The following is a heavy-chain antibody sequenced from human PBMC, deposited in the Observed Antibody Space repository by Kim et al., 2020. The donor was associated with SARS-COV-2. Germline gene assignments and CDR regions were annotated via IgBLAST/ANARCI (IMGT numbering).Heavy chain of an antibody. D-gene: IGHD5-18*01. V-gene: IGHV3-73*01. CDR3: TRHRDSYGAITVHYYGMDV. Sequence: RFTISRDDSKNTAYLQMNSLKTEDTAVYYCTRHRDSYGAITVHYYGMDVWGQGTTVTVSS. J-gene: IGHJ6*02.